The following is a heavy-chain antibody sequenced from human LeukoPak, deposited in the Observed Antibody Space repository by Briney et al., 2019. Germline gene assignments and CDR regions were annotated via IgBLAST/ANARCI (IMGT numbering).Heavy chain of an antibody. V-gene: IGHV3-7*01. CDR1: GFTFSNYW. CDR3: ARGYRLN. Sequence: GGSLRLSCAASGFTFSNYWMSWVRQAPGKGLEWVANINQDGSEKYYVGSVKGRYTISRDNAKNSLYLQMNSLSAEDTAVYYCARGYRLNWGQGALVTVSS. J-gene: IGHJ4*02. D-gene: IGHD3-16*01. CDR2: INQDGSEK.